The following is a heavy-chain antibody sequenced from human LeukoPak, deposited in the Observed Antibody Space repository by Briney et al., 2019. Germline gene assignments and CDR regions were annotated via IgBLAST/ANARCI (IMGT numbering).Heavy chain of an antibody. Sequence: GGSLRLSCAASGFTFSTSWMSWVRQAPGKGLEWVANIKRGGSEKYYVDSVKGRFTISRDNSKNSLYLQMDSLRAEDTAVYYCARISTSVAGADYWGQGTLVTVSS. D-gene: IGHD6-19*01. CDR3: ARISTSVAGADY. CDR2: IKRGGSEK. CDR1: GFTFSTSW. V-gene: IGHV3-7*01. J-gene: IGHJ4*02.